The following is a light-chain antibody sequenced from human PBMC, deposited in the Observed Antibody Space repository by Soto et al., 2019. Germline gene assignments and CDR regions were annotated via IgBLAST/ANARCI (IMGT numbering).Light chain of an antibody. CDR1: QSVLTSSSNKNY. CDR3: HQYYSTPWT. CDR2: WAS. J-gene: IGKJ1*01. V-gene: IGKV4-1*01. Sequence: DIVMSHSPASLAASLGERAAINCKSSQSVLTSSSNKNYLAWYQQKPGQPPKLLIYWASTRESGVPDRFSGSGSGTEFSLTISSLQAEDVAAYYCHQYYSTPWTFGQGTKVDIK.